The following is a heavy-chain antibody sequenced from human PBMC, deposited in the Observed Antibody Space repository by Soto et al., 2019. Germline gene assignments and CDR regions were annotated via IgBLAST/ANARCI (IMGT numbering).Heavy chain of an antibody. CDR2: ISYDGSNK. V-gene: IGHV3-30*18. D-gene: IGHD3-16*01. Sequence: GGSLRLSCAASGFTFSSYGMHWVRQAPGKGLEWVAVISYDGSNKYYADSVKGRFTTSRDNSKNTLYLQMNSLRAEDTAVYYCAKVFTYLGMDVWGQGTTVTVSS. CDR1: GFTFSSYG. J-gene: IGHJ6*02. CDR3: AKVFTYLGMDV.